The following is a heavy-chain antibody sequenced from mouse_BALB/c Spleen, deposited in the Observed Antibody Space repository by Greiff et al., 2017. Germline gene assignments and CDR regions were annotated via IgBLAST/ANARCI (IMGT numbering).Heavy chain of an antibody. CDR3: ARLGYRYHYFDY. D-gene: IGHD2-14*01. J-gene: IGHJ2*01. Sequence: DVQLVESGGGLVQPGGSLKLSCAASGFTFSSYTMSWVRQTPEKRLEWVAYISNGGGSTYYPDTVKGRFTISRDNAKNTLYLQMSSLKSEDTAMYYCARLGYRYHYFDYWGQGTTLTVSS. CDR2: ISNGGGST. V-gene: IGHV5-12-2*01. CDR1: GFTFSSYT.